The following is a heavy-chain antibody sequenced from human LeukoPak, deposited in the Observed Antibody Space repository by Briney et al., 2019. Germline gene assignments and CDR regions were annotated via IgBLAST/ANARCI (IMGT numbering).Heavy chain of an antibody. CDR1: GYSISSDYY. Sequence: SETLSLTCTVSGYSISSDYYWGWIRQPPGKGLEWIGSINHSGSTNYNPSLKSRVTISVDTSKNQFSLKLSSVTAADTAVYYCASVPAAMQYYYMDVWGKGTTVTVSS. CDR2: INHSGST. D-gene: IGHD2-2*01. CDR3: ASVPAAMQYYYMDV. V-gene: IGHV4-38-2*02. J-gene: IGHJ6*03.